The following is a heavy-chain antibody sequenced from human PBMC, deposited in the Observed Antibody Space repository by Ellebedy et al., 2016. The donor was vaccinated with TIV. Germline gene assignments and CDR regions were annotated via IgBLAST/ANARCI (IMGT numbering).Heavy chain of an antibody. J-gene: IGHJ5*02. CDR1: GGSISSSNW. CDR3: ARNEAAVAPTAFDP. Sequence: MPSETLSLTCAVSGGSISSSNWWSWVRQPPGKGLEWIGEIYHSGSTTYNPSLKSRFTISVDKSKNQFSLKLSSVTAADTAVYYCARNEAAVAPTAFDPWGQGTLVTVSS. D-gene: IGHD6-13*01. CDR2: IYHSGST. V-gene: IGHV4-4*02.